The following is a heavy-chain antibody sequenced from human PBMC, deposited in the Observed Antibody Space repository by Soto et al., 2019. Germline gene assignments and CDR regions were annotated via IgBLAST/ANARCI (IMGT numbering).Heavy chain of an antibody. D-gene: IGHD1-20*01. V-gene: IGHV3-30-3*01. CDR1: GFTFSSYA. Sequence: PWGSGRLSCAASGFTFSSYAMHWVRQAPGKGLEWVAVISYDGSNKYYADSVKGRFTISRDNSKNTLYLQMNSLRAEDTAVYYFARSPHNSPAAFDLWGNGNMVTVSS. J-gene: IGHJ3*01. CDR2: ISYDGSNK. CDR3: ARSPHNSPAAFDL.